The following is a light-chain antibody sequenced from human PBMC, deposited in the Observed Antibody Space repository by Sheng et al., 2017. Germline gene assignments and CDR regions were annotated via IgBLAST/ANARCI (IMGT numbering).Light chain of an antibody. CDR3: QQYGSSPLT. CDR1: QPVSGDY. CDR2: SAS. Sequence: EIVLTQSPDTLSLSPGERATLSCRASQPVSGDYLAWYQQKSGQAPRLLISSASRRATGIPDRFSGSGSGTDFTLTISRLEPEDFAVYYCQQYGSSPLTFGGGTKVEIK. J-gene: IGKJ4*01. V-gene: IGKV3-20*01.